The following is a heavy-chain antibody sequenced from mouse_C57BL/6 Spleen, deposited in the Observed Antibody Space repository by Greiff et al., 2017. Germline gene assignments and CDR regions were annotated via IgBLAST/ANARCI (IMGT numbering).Heavy chain of an antibody. V-gene: IGHV3-1*01. CDR1: GYSITSGYD. CDR3: ARGGRGFAY. J-gene: IGHJ3*01. D-gene: IGHD3-3*01. CDR2: ISYSGST. Sequence: EVQLQQSGPGMVKPSQSLSLTCTVTGYSITSGYDWHWIRHFPGNKLEWMGYISYSGSTNYDPSLKSRISITHDTSKNHFFLKLNSVTTEDTASYYCARGGRGFAYWGQGTLVTVSA.